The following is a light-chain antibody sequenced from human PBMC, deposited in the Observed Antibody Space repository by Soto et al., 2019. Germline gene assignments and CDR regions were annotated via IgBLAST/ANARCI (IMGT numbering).Light chain of an antibody. J-gene: IGLJ2*01. CDR3: AAWDDSLNGPV. V-gene: IGLV1-44*01. CDR2: SND. CDR1: SSNIGRNT. Sequence: QSVLTQPPSASGTPGQRVTISCSGGSSNIGRNTVNWYQLLPGTAPKLLIYSNDRRPSGVPDRFSGSKSGTSASLAISGLQSEDEADYYCAAWDDSLNGPVFGGGTKVTV.